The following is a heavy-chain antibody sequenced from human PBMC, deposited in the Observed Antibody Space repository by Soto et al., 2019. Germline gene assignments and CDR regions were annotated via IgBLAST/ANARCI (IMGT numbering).Heavy chain of an antibody. CDR2: IYHSGST. CDR1: GDSISRGGYY. V-gene: IGHV4-31*03. Sequence: QVQLQESGPRLVKPSQTLSLTCTVSGDSISRGGYYWNWLRQHPRKGLEWIGYIYHSGSTIYNPSLKSRVTIAVDTSKKRVSLELSNVTAADTAIYYCARDGAGAYGLGWFDPWGKGILVTVSS. J-gene: IGHJ5*02. CDR3: ARDGAGAYGLGWFDP. D-gene: IGHD2-21*01.